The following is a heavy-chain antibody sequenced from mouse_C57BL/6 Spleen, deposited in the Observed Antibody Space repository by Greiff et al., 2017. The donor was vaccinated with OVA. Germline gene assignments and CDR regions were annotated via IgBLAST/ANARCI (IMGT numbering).Heavy chain of an antibody. CDR1: GFTFSDYG. Sequence: EVKLMESGGGLVKPGGSLKLSCAASGFTFSDYGMHWVRQAPEKGLEWVAYISSGSSTIYYADTVKGRFTISRDNAKNTLFLQMTSLRSEDTAMYYCARNDYYGSSPYYYAMDYWGQGTSVTVSS. CDR3: ARNDYYGSSPYYYAMDY. CDR2: ISSGSSTI. J-gene: IGHJ4*01. V-gene: IGHV5-17*01. D-gene: IGHD1-1*01.